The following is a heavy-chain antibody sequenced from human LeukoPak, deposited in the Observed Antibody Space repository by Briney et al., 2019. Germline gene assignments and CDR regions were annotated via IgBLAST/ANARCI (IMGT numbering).Heavy chain of an antibody. V-gene: IGHV1-69*05. CDR2: IIAIFGTA. J-gene: IGHJ4*02. CDR3: CYDTLTGYYTTTHSTASPIDY. CDR1: GGTFSSYV. D-gene: IGHD3-9*01. Sequence: GAAVKVSCEASGGTFSSYVKSWVRQAPGQRGEWMGRIIAIFGTAYYAQKFQGRVTITTDESTSTAYMELSSLRSEDTAVYYCCYDTLTGYYTTTHSTASPIDYWGQGTLVTVSS.